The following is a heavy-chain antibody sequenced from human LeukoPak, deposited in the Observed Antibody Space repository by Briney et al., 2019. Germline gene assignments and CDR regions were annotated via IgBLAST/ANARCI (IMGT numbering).Heavy chain of an antibody. CDR3: AESNPMGSSGYKNWFDP. CDR1: GFTFSSYA. Sequence: PGGSLGLSCAASGFTFSSYAMSWVRQAPGKGLEWVSAISGSGGSTYYADSVKGRFTISRDNSKNTLYLQMKSLRAEDTAVYYCAESNPMGSSGYKNWFDPWGQGTLVTVSS. J-gene: IGHJ5*02. CDR2: ISGSGGST. V-gene: IGHV3-23*01. D-gene: IGHD3-22*01.